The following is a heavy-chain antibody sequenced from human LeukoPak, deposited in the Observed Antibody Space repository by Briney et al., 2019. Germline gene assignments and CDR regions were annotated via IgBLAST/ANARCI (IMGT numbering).Heavy chain of an antibody. D-gene: IGHD3-3*01. J-gene: IGHJ5*02. Sequence: SETLSLTCAVYGGSFSGYYWSWIRQPPGKGLEWIGEINHSGSTNYNTSLKSRVTISVDTSKNQFSLKLSSVTAADTAVYYCARGRNYDFWSGFSTWFDPWGQGTLVTVSS. CDR2: INHSGST. V-gene: IGHV4-34*01. CDR3: ARGRNYDFWSGFSTWFDP. CDR1: GGSFSGYY.